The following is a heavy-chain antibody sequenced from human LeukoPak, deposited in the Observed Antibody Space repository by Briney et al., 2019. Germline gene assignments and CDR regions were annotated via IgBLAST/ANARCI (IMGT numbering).Heavy chain of an antibody. V-gene: IGHV4-59*01. CDR3: AREYSGSYNY. J-gene: IGHJ4*02. D-gene: IGHD1-26*01. CDR2: IYYSGST. Sequence: KPSETLSLTCTVSGGSISSYYWSWIRQPPGNGLEWIGYIYYSGSTNYNPSLKSRVTISVDTSRNQFSRKLSSVTAADTAVYYCAREYSGSYNYWGQGTLVTVSS. CDR1: GGSISSYY.